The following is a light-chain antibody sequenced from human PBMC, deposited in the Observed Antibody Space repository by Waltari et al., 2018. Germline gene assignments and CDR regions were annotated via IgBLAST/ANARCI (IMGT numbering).Light chain of an antibody. CDR3: QSYDSSLSGSV. J-gene: IGLJ2*01. CDR2: GNS. CDR1: SSNIGAGYD. Sequence: QSLLTQPPSVSGAPGQRVTISCTGSSSNIGAGYDVHWYQQLPAPAPNPLIHGNSNRPSGVPAQVSGSKSGTSASLAITGLQAEDEADYYCQSYDSSLSGSVFGGGTKLTVL. V-gene: IGLV1-40*01.